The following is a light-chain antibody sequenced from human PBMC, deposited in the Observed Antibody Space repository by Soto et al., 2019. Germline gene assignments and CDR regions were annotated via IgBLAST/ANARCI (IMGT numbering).Light chain of an antibody. CDR3: SSYTVINTAV. J-gene: IGLJ3*02. CDR2: EVD. CDR1: SSDVGAYNY. V-gene: IGLV2-14*01. Sequence: QSVLTQPASVSGSPGQSISISCTGSSSDVGAYNYVAWYQQKPGKAPKLLIYEVDNRPSGISNRFSGSKSGNTASLTISGLQTEDEADYYCSSYTVINTAVFGGGTKLTVL.